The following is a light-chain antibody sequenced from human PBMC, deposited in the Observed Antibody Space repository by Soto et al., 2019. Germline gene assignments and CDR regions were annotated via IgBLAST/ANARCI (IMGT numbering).Light chain of an antibody. CDR2: AAS. CDR3: KQTTSLRRP. CDR1: QGISNR. V-gene: IGKV1-12*01. Sequence: DIPMTQPPSFVSASVGDRVTITCRASQGISNRVAWYQHKPGGAPKLLIHAASSLQSGVPSRFSGSGSGTDFPHTISSLQHEDVASYDCKQTTSLRRPVGVGTKGE. J-gene: IGKJ4*01.